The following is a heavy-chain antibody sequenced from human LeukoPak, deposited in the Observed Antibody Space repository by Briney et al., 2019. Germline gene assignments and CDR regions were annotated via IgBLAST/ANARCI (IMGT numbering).Heavy chain of an antibody. CDR3: ARAAFSGKIFDH. Sequence: GGSLTLSCAASGFTFSAYWMTWVRQAPGKGRELVVNIQEDGSGKHYVDSVKGRFTISRDNARNSLYLQLNSLRAEDTAVYYCARAAFSGKIFDHCGQGTPVTVSS. J-gene: IGHJ4*02. CDR2: IQEDGSGK. D-gene: IGHD1-26*01. CDR1: GFTFSAYW. V-gene: IGHV3-7*01.